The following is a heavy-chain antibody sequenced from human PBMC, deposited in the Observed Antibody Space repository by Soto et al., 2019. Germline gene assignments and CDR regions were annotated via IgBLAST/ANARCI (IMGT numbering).Heavy chain of an antibody. CDR3: ARPWRQGFYSGSSEAFDY. D-gene: IGHD1-26*01. CDR1: GFTFSSYW. Sequence: GGSLRLSCAASGFTFSSYWMSWVRQAPGKGLEWVANIKQDGSEKYYVDSVKGRFTISRDNAKNSLYLQMNSLRAEDTAVYYCARPWRQGFYSGSSEAFDYWGQGTLVTVSS. CDR2: IKQDGSEK. V-gene: IGHV3-7*05. J-gene: IGHJ4*02.